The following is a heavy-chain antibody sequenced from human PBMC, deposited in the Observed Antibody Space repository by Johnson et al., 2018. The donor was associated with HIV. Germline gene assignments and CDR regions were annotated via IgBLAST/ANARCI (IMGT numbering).Heavy chain of an antibody. V-gene: IGHV3-30*18. D-gene: IGHD5-18*01. CDR3: AKERAYIRTFDI. CDR2: ISYDGSNK. J-gene: IGHJ3*02. CDR1: GFTFSSYG. Sequence: MQLVESGGGVVQPRRSLRLSCAASGFTFSSYGMHWVRQAPGKGLEWVAIISYDGSNKYYRDSVKGRFTISRDNSKNTLYLQMNSLRAEDTAVYYCAKERAYIRTFDIWGQGTLVTVSS.